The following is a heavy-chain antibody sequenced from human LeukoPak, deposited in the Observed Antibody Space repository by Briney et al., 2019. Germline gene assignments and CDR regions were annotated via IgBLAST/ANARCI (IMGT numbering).Heavy chain of an antibody. J-gene: IGHJ4*02. CDR1: GFTFSRYW. V-gene: IGHV3-74*01. CDR3: ARDPNYDSSGYPFDY. Sequence: PGRSLRLSCAASGFTFSRYWMHWVRQAPGKGLVWVSRINSDGSFTTYADSVEGRFTISRDNAKNTLYLQMNSLRADDTAVYYCARDPNYDSSGYPFDYWGQGTLVTVSS. D-gene: IGHD3-22*01. CDR2: INSDGSFT.